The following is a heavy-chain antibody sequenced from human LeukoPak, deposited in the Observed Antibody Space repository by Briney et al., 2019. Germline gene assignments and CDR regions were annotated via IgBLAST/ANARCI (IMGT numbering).Heavy chain of an antibody. J-gene: IGHJ4*02. CDR1: GFTFSSYS. D-gene: IGHD2-15*01. V-gene: IGHV3-21*01. CDR2: ISSSGSYI. CDR3: ARVYCSGGSCYGYDYFDY. Sequence: GGSLRLSCAASGFTFSSYSMNWVRQAPGKGLEWVSSISSSGSYIYYADSVKGRFTISRDNAKNSLYLQMNSLRAEDTAVYYCARVYCSGGSCYGYDYFDYWGQGTLVTVSS.